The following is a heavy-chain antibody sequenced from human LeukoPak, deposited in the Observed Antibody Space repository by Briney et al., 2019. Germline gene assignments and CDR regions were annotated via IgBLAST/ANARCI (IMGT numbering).Heavy chain of an antibody. CDR1: EFTFSDYY. V-gene: IGHV3-23*01. CDR2: ISGSGGST. D-gene: IGHD3-10*01. Sequence: PGGSLRLSCAASEFTFSDYYMSWIRQAPGKGLEWVSAISGSGGSTYYADSVKGRFTISRDNSKNTLYLQMNSLRAEDTAVYYCAKDSMVRGGLVDYWGQGTLVTVSS. J-gene: IGHJ4*02. CDR3: AKDSMVRGGLVDY.